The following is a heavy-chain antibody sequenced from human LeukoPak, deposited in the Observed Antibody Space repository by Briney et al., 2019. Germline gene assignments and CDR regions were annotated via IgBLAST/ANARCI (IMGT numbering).Heavy chain of an antibody. CDR2: IWLYGGRK. CDR3: ARDSGNSGVNLDY. J-gene: IGHJ4*02. CDR1: GFTFSTHG. Sequence: GGSLRLSCVVSGFTFSTHGFHWVRQAPGPGLGWVCVIWLYGGRKEYADSVRGRFTTSRDNSNLHLQMSSLRAEDTAIYYCARDSGNSGVNLDYWGQGTPVTVSS. V-gene: IGHV3-33*01. D-gene: IGHD5-12*01.